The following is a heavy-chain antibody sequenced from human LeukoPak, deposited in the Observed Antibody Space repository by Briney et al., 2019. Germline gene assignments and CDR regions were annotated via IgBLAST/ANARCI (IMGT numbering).Heavy chain of an antibody. J-gene: IGHJ4*02. V-gene: IGHV3-23*01. CDR1: GFTFAGHA. CDR3: AKKYYYGSGTYIFYFDY. Sequence: GGSLRLSCAASGFTFAGHAVTWVRQAPGKGLEWVSTISGSGDTYYADSVKGRFTISRDDSKSTLSLQMNSVRAEDTALYYCAKKYYYGSGTYIFYFDYWGQGTPVTVSS. CDR2: ISGSGDT. D-gene: IGHD3-10*01.